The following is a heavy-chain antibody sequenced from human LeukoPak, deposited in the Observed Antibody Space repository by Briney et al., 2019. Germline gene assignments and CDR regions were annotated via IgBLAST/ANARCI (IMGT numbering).Heavy chain of an antibody. V-gene: IGHV4-59*01. Sequence: NPSETLSLTCTVSGGSISSYYWSWIRQPPGKGLKWIGNIYYSGYTTYSPSLRSRVTISVDTSKNQFSLKLSSVTAADTAVYYCARVTGYRIEDYFDYWGQGTLVTVSS. CDR3: ARVTGYRIEDYFDY. CDR2: IYYSGYT. CDR1: GGSISSYY. J-gene: IGHJ4*02. D-gene: IGHD6-13*01.